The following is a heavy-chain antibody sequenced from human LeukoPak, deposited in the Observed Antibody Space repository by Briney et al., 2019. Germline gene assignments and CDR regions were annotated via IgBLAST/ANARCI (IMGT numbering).Heavy chain of an antibody. CDR3: VRYYDPPVGDAFDI. CDR1: GFRFGSDW. Sequence: GGPLRLSCAASGFRFGSDWMSWVRQAPGKGLEWVANINPDGSEKYYVDSVKGRFTISRDNDKNSLYLRLNGLRADDTAVYYCVRYYDPPVGDAFDIWGQGTLVTVSS. V-gene: IGHV3-7*01. D-gene: IGHD3-16*01. J-gene: IGHJ3*02. CDR2: INPDGSEK.